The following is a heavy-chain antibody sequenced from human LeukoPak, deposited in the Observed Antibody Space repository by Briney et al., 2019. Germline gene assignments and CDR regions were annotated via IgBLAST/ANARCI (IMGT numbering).Heavy chain of an antibody. D-gene: IGHD6-13*01. CDR3: AREGAAAGGYFDY. Sequence: VASVKVSCKASGYTFTSYDINWVRQATGQGLEWMGWMNPNTGNTGYAQKFQGRVTITRNTSISTAYMDLSSLRSEDTAVYYCAREGAAAGGYFDYGGQGTLVTVSS. CDR2: MNPNTGNT. V-gene: IGHV1-8*03. J-gene: IGHJ4*02. CDR1: GYTFTSYD.